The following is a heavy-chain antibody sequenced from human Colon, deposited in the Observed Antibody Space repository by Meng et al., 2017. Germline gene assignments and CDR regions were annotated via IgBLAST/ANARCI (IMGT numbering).Heavy chain of an antibody. CDR2: IDHRGSA. Sequence: VHLQESGPGLVKPSETLSLAGPVSGASVSVNSYWSWVRPPPGRGLEWIGQIDHRGSAYYRPSLNSRVTMALDKSRNQFSLRLTSVTAADTAVYYCARHGGYYQDFWGQGTLVTVSS. CDR3: ARHGGYYQDF. J-gene: IGHJ4*02. D-gene: IGHD4-23*01. V-gene: IGHV4-4*02. CDR1: GASVSVNSY.